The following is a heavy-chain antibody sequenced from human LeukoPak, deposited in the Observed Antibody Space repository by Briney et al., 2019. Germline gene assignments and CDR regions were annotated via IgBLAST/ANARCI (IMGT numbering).Heavy chain of an antibody. CDR2: IIPIFGTA. CDR1: GGTFSSYA. D-gene: IGHD3-16*02. CDR3: ARDSPRSGPHYDYVWGSYRSLGY. J-gene: IGHJ4*02. Sequence: GASVKVSCKASGGTFSSYAISWVRQAPGQGLEWMGGIIPIFGTANYAQKFQGRVTITADESTSTACMELSSLRSEDTAVYYCARDSPRSGPHYDYVWGSYRSLGYWGQGTLVTVSS. V-gene: IGHV1-69*13.